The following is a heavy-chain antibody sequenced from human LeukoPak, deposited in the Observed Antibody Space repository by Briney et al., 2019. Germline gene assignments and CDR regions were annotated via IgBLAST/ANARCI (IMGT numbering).Heavy chain of an antibody. V-gene: IGHV4-39*07. CDR1: GGSISSSSYY. D-gene: IGHD5-18*01. J-gene: IGHJ4*02. CDR3: ARVFFGYSYGYGVKGDY. Sequence: SETLSLTCTVSGGSISSSSYYWGWIRQPPGKGLEWIGSIYYSGSTYYNPSLKSRVTISVDTSKNQFSLKLSSVTAADTAVYYCARVFFGYSYGYGVKGDYWGQGTLVTVSS. CDR2: IYYSGST.